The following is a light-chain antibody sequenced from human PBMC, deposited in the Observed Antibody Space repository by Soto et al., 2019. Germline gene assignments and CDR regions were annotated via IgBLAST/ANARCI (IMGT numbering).Light chain of an antibody. CDR3: QQYGRAPCT. Sequence: EIVLTQSPGTLSLSPGERATLSCRASQSVTSNYLAWYQQKPGQAPRLLIYGASSRATGIPDRLSGSGSGTDFTLIISRLEPADLAVYYCQQYGRAPCTFGQGTKVEIK. J-gene: IGKJ1*01. V-gene: IGKV3-20*01. CDR1: QSVTSNY. CDR2: GAS.